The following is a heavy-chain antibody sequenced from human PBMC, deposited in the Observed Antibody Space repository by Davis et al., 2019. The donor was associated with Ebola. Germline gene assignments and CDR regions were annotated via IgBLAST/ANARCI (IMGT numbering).Heavy chain of an antibody. D-gene: IGHD7-27*01. CDR3: AKDLSLGLFDY. V-gene: IGHV3-30-3*01. J-gene: IGHJ4*02. CDR1: GFTFSSYA. Sequence: PGGSLRLSCAASGFTFSSYAMHWVRQAPGKGLEWVAVISYDGSNKYYADSVKGRFTISRDNSKNTLYLQMNSLRAEDTAVYYCAKDLSLGLFDYWGQGTLVTVSS. CDR2: ISYDGSNK.